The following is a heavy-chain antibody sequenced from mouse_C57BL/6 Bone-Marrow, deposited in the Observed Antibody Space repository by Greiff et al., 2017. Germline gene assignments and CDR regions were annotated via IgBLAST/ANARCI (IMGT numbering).Heavy chain of an antibody. CDR2: IDPSDSYT. CDR1: GYTFTSYW. J-gene: IGHJ2*01. Sequence: QVQLQQPGAELVRPGTSVKLSCKASGYTFTSYWMHWVKQRPGQGLEWIGVIDPSDSYTNYNQKFKGKATLTVDTSSSTAYMQLSSRTSEDSAVYYCAEGGGDAVGDFDYWGQGTTLTVSS. D-gene: IGHD1-1*01. CDR3: AEGGGDAVGDFDY. V-gene: IGHV1-59*01.